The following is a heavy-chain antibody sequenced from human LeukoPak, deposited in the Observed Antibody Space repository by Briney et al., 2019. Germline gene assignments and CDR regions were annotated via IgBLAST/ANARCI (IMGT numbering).Heavy chain of an antibody. CDR2: INPNSGGT. CDR1: GYTFTGYY. D-gene: IGHD2-15*01. J-gene: IGHJ4*02. Sequence: ASVKVSCKASGYTFTGYYMHWVRQAPGQGLEWMGWINPNSGGTNYAQKFQGRVNMTRDTSISTAYMELSRLRSDDTAVYYFARVRCSGGSCYTGFDYWGQGTLVTVSS. CDR3: ARVRCSGGSCYTGFDY. V-gene: IGHV1-2*02.